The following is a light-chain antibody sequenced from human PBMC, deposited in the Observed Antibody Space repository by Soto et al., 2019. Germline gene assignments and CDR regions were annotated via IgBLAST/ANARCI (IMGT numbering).Light chain of an antibody. Sequence: EIVLTQSPATLSLSPGERATLSCRASQSISNNSLACYQKTPGQAPRLLIYGVDNRATSIADRLSGSGSGTDFTLTISRLEAEDFGMYYCQQSTAFGQGTRVEI. J-gene: IGKJ1*01. CDR1: QSISNNS. V-gene: IGKV3-20*01. CDR3: QQSTA. CDR2: GVD.